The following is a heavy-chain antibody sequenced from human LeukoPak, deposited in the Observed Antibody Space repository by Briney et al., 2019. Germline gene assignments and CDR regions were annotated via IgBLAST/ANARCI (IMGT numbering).Heavy chain of an antibody. J-gene: IGHJ4*02. CDR1: GYSFTSYW. CDR2: IYPGDSDT. D-gene: IGHD3-22*01. V-gene: IGHV5-51*01. Sequence: GESLKISCKGSGYSFTSYWIGWVRQMPGKGLEWMGIIYPGDSDTRYSPSFQGQVTISADKSISTAYLQWSSLKASDTAMYYCARLHYDSSGDYYGRFDYWGQGTLVTVSS. CDR3: ARLHYDSSGDYYGRFDY.